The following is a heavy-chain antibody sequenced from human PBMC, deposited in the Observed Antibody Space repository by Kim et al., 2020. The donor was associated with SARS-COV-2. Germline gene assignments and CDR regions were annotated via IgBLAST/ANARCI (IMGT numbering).Heavy chain of an antibody. V-gene: IGHV3-53*04. CDR3: ARAVGVGPNYYYYGMDV. J-gene: IGHJ6*02. CDR1: GFTVSSNY. D-gene: IGHD2-15*01. CDR2: IYSGGST. Sequence: GGSLRLSCAASGFTVSSNYMSWVRQAPGKGLEWVSVIYSGGSTYYADSVKGRFTISRHNTKNTLYLQMNSLRAEDTAVYYCARAVGVGPNYYYYGMDVWGHGTTVTVSS.